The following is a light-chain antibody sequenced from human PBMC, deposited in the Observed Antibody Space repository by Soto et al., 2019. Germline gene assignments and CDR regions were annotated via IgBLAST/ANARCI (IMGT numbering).Light chain of an antibody. Sequence: DIQMTQSPSSLSASIGDRVTITCRASQSISNYLNWYQQKPGKAPKLLIYAASSLQRGVPPRFSGSGSGKDFTLTISGLKPEDVATYYCQQSYTSPLTFGGGTTLEIK. J-gene: IGKJ4*02. V-gene: IGKV1-39*01. CDR1: QSISNY. CDR2: AAS. CDR3: QQSYTSPLT.